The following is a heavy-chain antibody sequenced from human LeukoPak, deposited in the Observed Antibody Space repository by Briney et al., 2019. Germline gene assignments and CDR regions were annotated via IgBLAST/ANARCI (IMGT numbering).Heavy chain of an antibody. V-gene: IGHV1-69*02. Sequence: GASVKVSCKASGYTFTGYYMHWVRQAPGQGLEWMGRIIPILGIANYAQKFQGRVTITADKSTSTAYMELSSLRSEDTAVYYCARSAYYYDRADWYFDLWGRGTLVAVSS. D-gene: IGHD3-22*01. J-gene: IGHJ2*01. CDR1: GYTFTGYY. CDR3: ARSAYYYDRADWYFDL. CDR2: IIPILGIA.